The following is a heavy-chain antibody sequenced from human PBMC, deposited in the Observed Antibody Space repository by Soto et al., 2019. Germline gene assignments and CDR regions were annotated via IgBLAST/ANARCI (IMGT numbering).Heavy chain of an antibody. V-gene: IGHV3-43*01. D-gene: IGHD7-27*01. CDR2: ISWDGGNT. CDR1: GFTFYDYI. J-gene: IGHJ4*02. CDR3: AKDIRMSGNWAPTLDY. Sequence: GRALGISCAASGFTFYDYIIHWVRQDPGKGLEWVSLISWDGGNTYYADSVKGRFTISRDNSKNSLYLQMNSLRTEDTALYYCAKDIRMSGNWAPTLDYWGQGTLVTVSS.